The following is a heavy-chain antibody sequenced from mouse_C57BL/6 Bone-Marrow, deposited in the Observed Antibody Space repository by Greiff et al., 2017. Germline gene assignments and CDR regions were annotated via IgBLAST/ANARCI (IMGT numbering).Heavy chain of an antibody. V-gene: IGHV3-8*01. CDR1: GYSITSDY. CDR2: ISYSGST. Sequence: EVMLVESGPGLAKPSQTLSLTCSVTGYSITSDYWNWIRKFPGNKLEYMGYISYSGSTYYNPSLKSRISITRDTSKNQYYLQLNSVTTEDTATYYCARGWLWDGYYDYAMDYWGQGTSVTVSS. D-gene: IGHD2-3*01. J-gene: IGHJ4*01. CDR3: ARGWLWDGYYDYAMDY.